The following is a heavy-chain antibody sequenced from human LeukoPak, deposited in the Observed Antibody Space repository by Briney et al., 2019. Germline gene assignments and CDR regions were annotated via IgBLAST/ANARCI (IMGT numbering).Heavy chain of an antibody. CDR1: GGSISSGNYY. CDR3: ARSGDYSNYEGY. V-gene: IGHV4-30-2*01. J-gene: IGHJ4*02. D-gene: IGHD4-11*01. CDR2: ISHSEST. Sequence: PSETMSLTCTVSGGSISSGNYYWNWIRQPPGKGLEWIGYISHSESTYYNPSLKSRVTILVDRSKNQFSLKLSSVTAADTAVYYCARSGDYSNYEGYWGQGTLVTVSS.